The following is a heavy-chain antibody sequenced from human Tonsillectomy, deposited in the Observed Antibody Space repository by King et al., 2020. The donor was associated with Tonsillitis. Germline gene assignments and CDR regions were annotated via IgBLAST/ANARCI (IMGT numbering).Heavy chain of an antibody. Sequence: VQLVESGGGLVKPGGSLRLSCAASGFTFSSYTMNWVRQAPGKGLEWVSSISSSSSYIYYADSAKGRLTISRDNAKNSLYLQMTSLRAEDTAVYYCARGYYYDSSGYGYWGQGTLVTVSS. CDR3: ARGYYYDSSGYGY. CDR1: GFTFSSYT. V-gene: IGHV3-21*01. D-gene: IGHD3-22*01. CDR2: ISSSSSYI. J-gene: IGHJ4*02.